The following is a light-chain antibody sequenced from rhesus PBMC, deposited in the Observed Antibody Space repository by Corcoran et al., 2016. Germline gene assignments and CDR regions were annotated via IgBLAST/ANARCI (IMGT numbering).Light chain of an antibody. Sequence: DIQMTQSPSSLSASVGDTVTITCRASQGISSYLNWFQQKPGKAPKLLIYAATTLQSGVPSRFSGSGSGTDFTLTISSLQPEDFATYYCQQYKSYPRTFDQGTKVEIK. CDR2: AAT. CDR1: QGISSY. J-gene: IGKJ1*01. CDR3: QQYKSYPRT. V-gene: IGKV1-28*02.